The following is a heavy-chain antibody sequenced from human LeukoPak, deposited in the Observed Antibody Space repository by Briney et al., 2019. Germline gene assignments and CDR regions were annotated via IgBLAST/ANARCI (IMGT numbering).Heavy chain of an antibody. J-gene: IGHJ4*02. CDR2: ISGSGGST. CDR1: GFTFSSYA. CDR3: AQIAPPYDSSGEKFDY. D-gene: IGHD3-22*01. Sequence: PGGSLRLSCAASGFTFSSYAMSWVRQAAGKGLEWVSAISGSGGSTYYADCVKGRFTISRDNSKNTLYLQMNSLRAEDTAVYYCAQIAPPYDSSGEKFDYWGQGTLVTVSS. V-gene: IGHV3-23*01.